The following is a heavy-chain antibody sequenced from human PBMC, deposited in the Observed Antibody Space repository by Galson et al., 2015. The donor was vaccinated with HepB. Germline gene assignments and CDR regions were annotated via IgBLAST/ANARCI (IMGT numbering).Heavy chain of an antibody. Sequence: SLRLSCAASGFTFSSYAMHWVRQAPGKGLEWVAVISYDGSNKYYADSVKGRFTISRDNSKNTLYLQMNSLRAEDTAVYDCAKSRRAGVYYSYMDVWGKGTTVTVSS. CDR3: AKSRRAGVYYSYMDV. V-gene: IGHV3-30*18. CDR1: GFTFSSYA. CDR2: ISYDGSNK. J-gene: IGHJ6*03.